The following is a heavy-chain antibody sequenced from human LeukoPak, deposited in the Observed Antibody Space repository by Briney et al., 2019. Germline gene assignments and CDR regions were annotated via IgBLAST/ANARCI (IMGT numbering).Heavy chain of an antibody. CDR3: AKTYYYDSSGYYPFDY. Sequence: PGGSLRLSCAASGFTFSSYWMSWVRQAPGKGLEWVANIKQDGSEKYYVDYVKRRFTISRDNAKNSLYLQMNSLRAEDTAVYYCAKTYYYDSSGYYPFDYWGQGILVTVSS. CDR1: GFTFSSYW. V-gene: IGHV3-7*01. J-gene: IGHJ4*02. D-gene: IGHD3-22*01. CDR2: IKQDGSEK.